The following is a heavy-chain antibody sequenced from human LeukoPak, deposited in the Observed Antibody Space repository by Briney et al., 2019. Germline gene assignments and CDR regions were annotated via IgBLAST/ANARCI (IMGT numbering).Heavy chain of an antibody. D-gene: IGHD4-23*01. CDR3: AKDHGGNFYYYMDV. J-gene: IGHJ6*03. Sequence: GGSLRLSCAASGFTFDDYAMHWVRQAPGKGLEWVSLITWDGGSTDYADSVKGRFTISRDNSKNSLSLQMNSLISADTALYYCAKDHGGNFYYYMDVWGKGTTVTASS. CDR2: ITWDGGST. V-gene: IGHV3-43D*03. CDR1: GFTFDDYA.